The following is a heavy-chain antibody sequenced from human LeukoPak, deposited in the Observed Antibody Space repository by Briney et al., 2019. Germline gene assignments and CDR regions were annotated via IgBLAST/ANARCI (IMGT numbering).Heavy chain of an antibody. CDR1: GGSFSGYY. CDR3: ARATRIAARSRLKAAPHFGY. J-gene: IGHJ4*02. CDR2: INHSGST. D-gene: IGHD6-6*01. Sequence: SETLSLTCAVYGGSFSGYYWSWIRQPPGKGLEWIGEINHSGSTNYNPSLKSRVTISVDTSKNQFSLKLSSVTAADTAVYYCARATRIAARSRLKAAPHFGYWGQGTLVTVSS. V-gene: IGHV4-34*01.